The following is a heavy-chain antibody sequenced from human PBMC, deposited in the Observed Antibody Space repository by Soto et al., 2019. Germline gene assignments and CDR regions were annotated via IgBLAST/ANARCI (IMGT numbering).Heavy chain of an antibody. CDR2: ISYDGSNK. CDR1: GFTFSSYG. V-gene: IGHV3-30*03. D-gene: IGHD6-6*01. J-gene: IGHJ4*02. Sequence: LRLSCAASGFTFSSYGMHWVRQAPGKGLEWVAVISYDGSNKYYADSVKGRFTISRDNSKNTLYLQMNSLRAEDTAVYYCAVSSSSGSLFDYWGQGTLVTVSS. CDR3: AVSSSSGSLFDY.